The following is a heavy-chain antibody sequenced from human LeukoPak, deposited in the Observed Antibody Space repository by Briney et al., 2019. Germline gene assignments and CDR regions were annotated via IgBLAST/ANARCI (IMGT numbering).Heavy chain of an antibody. V-gene: IGHV4-39*01. J-gene: IGHJ4*02. D-gene: IGHD3-22*01. CDR1: GGSISSSSYY. CDR3: ARWYYYDRSGYYDAYYFDY. Sequence: SETLSLTXTVSGGSISSSSYYWGWIRQPPGKGLEWIGSIYYSGSTYYNPSLKSRVTISVDTSKNQFSLKLSSVTAADTAVYYCARWYYYDRSGYYDAYYFDYWGQGTLVTVSS. CDR2: IYYSGST.